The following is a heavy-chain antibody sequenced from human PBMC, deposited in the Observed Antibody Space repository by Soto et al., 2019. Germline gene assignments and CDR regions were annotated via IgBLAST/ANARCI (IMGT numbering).Heavy chain of an antibody. V-gene: IGHV3-48*03. D-gene: IGHD1-20*01. CDR3: ARDITDWAFDY. CDR2: ISSSGSTI. CDR1: GFTFSSYE. Sequence: GGSLRLSCAASGFTFSSYEMNWVRQAPGKGLEWVSYISSSGSTIYYADSVKGRFTISRDNAKNSLYLQMNSLRAEDTAVYYCARDITDWAFDYWGQGTLVTVSS. J-gene: IGHJ4*02.